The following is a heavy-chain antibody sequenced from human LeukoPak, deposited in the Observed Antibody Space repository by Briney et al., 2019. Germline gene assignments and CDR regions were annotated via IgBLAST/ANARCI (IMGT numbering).Heavy chain of an antibody. J-gene: IGHJ4*02. V-gene: IGHV4-59*11. D-gene: IGHD6-13*01. Sequence: PSETLSLTCTVSGGSISSHYWSWIRQPPGKGLEWIGYIHSSGSTSYSPSLKSRVTISVDTSKNQFSLKQTSVTAADTAMYYCAKDSSSWYYRGQGILVTVSS. CDR3: AKDSSSWYY. CDR1: GGSISSHY. CDR2: IHSSGST.